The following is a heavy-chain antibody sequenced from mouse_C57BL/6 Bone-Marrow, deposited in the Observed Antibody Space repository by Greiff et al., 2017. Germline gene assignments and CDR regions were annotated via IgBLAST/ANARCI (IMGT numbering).Heavy chain of an antibody. CDR3: TTPYGSSYFDD. J-gene: IGHJ2*01. D-gene: IGHD1-1*02. CDR1: GFNIKDDY. V-gene: IGHV14-4*01. CDR2: IDPENGDT. Sequence: VQLQQSGAELVRPGASVKLSCTASGFNIKDDYMHWVKQRPEQGLEWIGWIDPENGDTEYASKFQGKATITADTSSNTAYLQLSSLTSEDTAVYYCTTPYGSSYFDDWGQGTTLTVSS.